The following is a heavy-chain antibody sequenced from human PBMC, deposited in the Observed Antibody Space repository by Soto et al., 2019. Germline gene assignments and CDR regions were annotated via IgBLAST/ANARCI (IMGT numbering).Heavy chain of an antibody. Sequence: QVHLLESGPGLVEPSGTLSLTCTVSGGSISSRNRWSWVRQSPGKGLEWVGEVAHSGSTNSNSSLRGRVTISLDTSNNQFSLNLESMTAADAAVYFCANTRGLGLMDAWGKGTTVVVSS. D-gene: IGHD2-2*01. J-gene: IGHJ6*03. CDR1: GGSISSRNR. CDR2: VAHSGST. CDR3: ANTRGLGLMDA. V-gene: IGHV4-4*02.